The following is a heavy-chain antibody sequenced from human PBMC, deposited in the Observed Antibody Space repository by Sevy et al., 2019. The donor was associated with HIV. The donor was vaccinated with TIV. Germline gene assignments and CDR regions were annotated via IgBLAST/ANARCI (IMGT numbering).Heavy chain of an antibody. Sequence: GGYLRLSCAASGFIVSSNYMSWVRQAPGRGLEWVSVIYGGGTTFYADSVKGRFTISRDNSKNTLYLQMNSLRAEDTAVYYCARGQRDDYSGMDVWGQGTTVTVSS. V-gene: IGHV3-53*01. CDR2: IYGGGTT. CDR3: ARGQRDDYSGMDV. D-gene: IGHD2-21*01. CDR1: GFIVSSNY. J-gene: IGHJ6*02.